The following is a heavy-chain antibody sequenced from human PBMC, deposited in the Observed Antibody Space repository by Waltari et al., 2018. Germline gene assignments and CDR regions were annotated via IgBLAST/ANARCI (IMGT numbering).Heavy chain of an antibody. CDR2: IYYSVST. V-gene: IGHV4-39*07. CDR3: ARDHPTGAYDY. D-gene: IGHD3-10*01. Sequence: QLQLQASGPGLVKPSETLSLTCTVSGGSISSSSYYWCWISQPPGKGLEWIGSIYYSVSTYYNPSLKSRVTISVDTSKNQFSLKLSSVTAADTAVYYCARDHPTGAYDYWGQGTLVTVSS. J-gene: IGHJ4*02. CDR1: GGSISSSSYY.